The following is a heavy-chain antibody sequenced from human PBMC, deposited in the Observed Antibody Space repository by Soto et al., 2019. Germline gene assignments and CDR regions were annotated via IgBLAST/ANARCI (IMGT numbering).Heavy chain of an antibody. D-gene: IGHD3-3*01. J-gene: IGHJ4*02. CDR2: MSGAGRSS. CDR1: GFTFSSYA. CDR3: AKGPIFGVENIYDY. Sequence: GGSLRLSYAASGFTFSSYAMSWVRQAPGKGLEWVSSMSGAGRSSYDADSVKGRFTISRDNSKNTLYLQMNNLRAEDTALYYCAKGPIFGVENIYDYWGQGTLVTVSS. V-gene: IGHV3-23*01.